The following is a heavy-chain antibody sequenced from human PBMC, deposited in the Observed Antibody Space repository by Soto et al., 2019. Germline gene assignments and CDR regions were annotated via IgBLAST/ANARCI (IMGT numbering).Heavy chain of an antibody. CDR2: ISGTGAST. D-gene: IGHD6-19*01. Sequence: EVQLLDSGGGLEQPGGSRRLSCAASGFKFYAYAMSWVRQAPGKGLEWVSAISGTGASTYYADSVKGRFTISRDNSKNRLYLQMNSLTVEDTAVYFCANGGVAGYWPYYHGMDVWGQGTTVTVS. CDR3: ANGGVAGYWPYYHGMDV. V-gene: IGHV3-23*01. CDR1: GFKFYAYA. J-gene: IGHJ6*02.